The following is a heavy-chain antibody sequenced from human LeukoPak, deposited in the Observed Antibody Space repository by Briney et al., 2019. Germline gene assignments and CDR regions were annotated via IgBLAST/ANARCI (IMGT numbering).Heavy chain of an antibody. CDR2: IYYSGST. CDR1: GGSISTYY. J-gene: IGHJ4*02. CDR3: ARADYYYGSGGFDY. V-gene: IGHV4-59*12. D-gene: IGHD3-10*01. Sequence: SETLSLTCTVSGGSISTYYWSWIRQPPGKGLEWVGFIYYSGSTNYNPSLKSRVTISVDTSKNQFSLKLSSVTAADTAVYFCARADYYYGSGGFDYWGQGTLVTVSS.